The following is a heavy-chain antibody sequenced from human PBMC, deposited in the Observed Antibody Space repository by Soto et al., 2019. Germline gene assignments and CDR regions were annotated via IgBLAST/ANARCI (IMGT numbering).Heavy chain of an antibody. CDR1: GFTFSSYG. CDR3: ARGPDLLYNWNDVPWYYYMDV. Sequence: QVQLVESGGGVVQPGRSLRLSCAASGFTFSSYGMHWVRQAPGKGREWVAVIWYDGSNKYYADSVKGRFTISRDNSKNTLYLQMNRLRAEDTAVYYCARGPDLLYNWNDVPWYYYMDVWGKGTTVTVSS. J-gene: IGHJ6*03. D-gene: IGHD1-20*01. CDR2: IWYDGSNK. V-gene: IGHV3-33*01.